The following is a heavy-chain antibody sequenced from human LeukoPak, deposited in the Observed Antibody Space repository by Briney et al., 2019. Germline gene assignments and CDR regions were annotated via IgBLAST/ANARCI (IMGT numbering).Heavy chain of an antibody. J-gene: IGHJ3*02. CDR3: AGNKLVVVVAARSEAFDI. V-gene: IGHV4-39*07. CDR1: GGSISSSSYY. Sequence: SETLSLTCTVSGGSISSSSYYWGWIRQPPGKGLEWIGTIYYSGTTYYNPSLKSRVTISVDTSKNQFSLKLSSVTAADTAVYYCAGNKLVVVVAARSEAFDIWGQGTMVTVSS. D-gene: IGHD2-15*01. CDR2: IYYSGTT.